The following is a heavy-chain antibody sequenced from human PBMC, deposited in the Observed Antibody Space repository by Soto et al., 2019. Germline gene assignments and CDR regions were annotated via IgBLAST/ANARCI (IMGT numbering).Heavy chain of an antibody. CDR3: ARGGSRSTRVFDY. V-gene: IGHV4-34*01. J-gene: IGHJ4*02. Sequence: SETLSLTCTVSGGSISSVGYYWIWIRQPPGKGLEWIGEINHSGSTNYNPSLKSRVTISVDTSKNQFSLKLSSVTAADTAVYYCARGGSRSTRVFDYWGKGTLVTVAS. CDR2: INHSGST. D-gene: IGHD6-6*01. CDR1: GGSISSVGYY.